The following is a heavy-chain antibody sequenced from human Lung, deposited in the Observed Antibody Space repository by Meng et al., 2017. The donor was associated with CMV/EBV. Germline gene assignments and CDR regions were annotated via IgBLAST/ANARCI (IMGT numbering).Heavy chain of an antibody. D-gene: IGHD2-2*02. Sequence: SVXVSXKASGYTFTSYDINWVRQATGQGLEWMGWMNPIFGTANYAQKFQGRVTITTDESTSTAYMELSSLRSEDTAVYYCASKAGVVPAAIPVYYYYGRDGWXQGTXVTVSS. CDR2: MNPIFGTA. V-gene: IGHV1-69*05. J-gene: IGHJ6*02. CDR1: GYTFTSYD. CDR3: ASKAGVVPAAIPVYYYYGRDG.